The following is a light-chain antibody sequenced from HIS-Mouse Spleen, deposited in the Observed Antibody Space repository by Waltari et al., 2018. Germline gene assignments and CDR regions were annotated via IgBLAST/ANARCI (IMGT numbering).Light chain of an antibody. J-gene: IGLJ2*01. CDR3: CSYAGSYTLV. V-gene: IGLV2-11*02. CDR1: SSDVGGXHD. CDR2: DAS. Sequence: QSALTQPRSVSGSPGQSVTISCPGTSSDVGGXHDVSRYQPHPGKAPQLMVYDASKRPSGVPDRFSGSKSGNTASLTISGLQAEDEADYYCCSYAGSYTLVFGGGTKLTVL.